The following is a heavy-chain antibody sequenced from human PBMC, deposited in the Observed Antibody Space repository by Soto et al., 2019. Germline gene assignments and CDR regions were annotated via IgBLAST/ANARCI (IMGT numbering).Heavy chain of an antibody. V-gene: IGHV4-39*01. CDR1: GGSISSSSYY. Sequence: QLQLHESGPGLVKPSETLSLTCTVSGGSISSSSYYWGWIRQPPGKGLEGIGSIYYSGSTYYNPSLKSRVTLSVEPSKHQFSMKLSSVTAADTAVYYCARPGYSSSWYRGGFDYWGQGTLVTVSS. D-gene: IGHD6-13*01. CDR2: IYYSGST. CDR3: ARPGYSSSWYRGGFDY. J-gene: IGHJ4*02.